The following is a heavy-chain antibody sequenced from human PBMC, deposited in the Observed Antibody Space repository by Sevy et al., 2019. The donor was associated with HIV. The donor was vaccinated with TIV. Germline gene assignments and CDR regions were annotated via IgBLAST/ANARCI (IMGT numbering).Heavy chain of an antibody. D-gene: IGHD2-15*01. V-gene: IGHV3-9*01. J-gene: IGHJ3*02. CDR2: ISWKSGAI. CDR1: GFAFSDYA. CDR3: GRAQGYCVINSCFGGSIYAFDI. Sequence: GGSLRLSCAASGFAFSDYAMHWVRQVPGKGLEWVSGISWKSGAIDYADSVKGRFTISRDNAKNSLHLQMNSLRVEDTALYYYGRAQGYCVINSCFGGSIYAFDIWGQGTMVTVSS.